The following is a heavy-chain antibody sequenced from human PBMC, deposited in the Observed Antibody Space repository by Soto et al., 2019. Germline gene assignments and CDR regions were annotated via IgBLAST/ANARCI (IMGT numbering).Heavy chain of an antibody. D-gene: IGHD6-13*01. J-gene: IGHJ5*02. CDR3: AREGSSWYSLTWFDP. V-gene: IGHV3-48*01. Sequence: EVQLVESGGGLVQPGGSLRLSCAASGFTFSSYSMNWVRQAPGKGLEWVSYISSSSSTIYYADSVKGRFTISRDNARNSLYLQMTSRRAEDTAVYYCAREGSSWYSLTWFDPWGQGTLVTVSS. CDR1: GFTFSSYS. CDR2: ISSSSSTI.